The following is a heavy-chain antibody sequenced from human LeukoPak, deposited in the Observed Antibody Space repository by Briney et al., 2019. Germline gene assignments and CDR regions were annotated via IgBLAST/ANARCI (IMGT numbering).Heavy chain of an antibody. D-gene: IGHD2-2*01. CDR1: GGSLSSGDYS. J-gene: IGHJ4*02. V-gene: IGHV4-30-2*03. Sequence: SQTLSLTCAVSGGSLSSGDYSWNWIRQPPGKGLEWIGYIYHRGSTYYNPSLKSRVTISVDTSKNQFSLKLSSVTAADTAVYYCARPQYSSSYYFDYWGQGTLVTVSS. CDR2: IYHRGST. CDR3: ARPQYSSSYYFDY.